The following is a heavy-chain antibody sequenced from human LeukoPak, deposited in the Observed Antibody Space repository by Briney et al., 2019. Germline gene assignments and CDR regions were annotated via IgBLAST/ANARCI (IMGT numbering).Heavy chain of an antibody. CDR1: GFTFSSYE. Sequence: GGSLRLSCAASGFTFSSYELNWVRQAPGMGLEWVSYISSSGSTISYADSVEGRFTISRDNAKNSLFLQMNSLRGEDTAVYYCARDGTPSYTSGWVYMDAWGKGTTVTISS. J-gene: IGHJ6*04. V-gene: IGHV3-48*03. CDR3: ARDGTPSYTSGWVYMDA. D-gene: IGHD6-25*01. CDR2: ISSSGSTI.